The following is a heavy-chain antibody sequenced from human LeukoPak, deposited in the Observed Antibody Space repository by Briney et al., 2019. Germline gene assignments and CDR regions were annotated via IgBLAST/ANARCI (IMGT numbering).Heavy chain of an antibody. CDR1: GFSFSSYA. CDR3: AKVGATRYYFDY. CDR2: ISGSGGTT. Sequence: GGSLRLSCAASGFSFSSYAMSWIRQAPGKGLEWVSAISGSGGTTYYADSVKGRFTISRDNSKNTLYLQMNSLRVEDTAVYYCAKVGATRYYFDYWGQGSLVTVSS. J-gene: IGHJ4*02. V-gene: IGHV3-23*01. D-gene: IGHD1-26*01.